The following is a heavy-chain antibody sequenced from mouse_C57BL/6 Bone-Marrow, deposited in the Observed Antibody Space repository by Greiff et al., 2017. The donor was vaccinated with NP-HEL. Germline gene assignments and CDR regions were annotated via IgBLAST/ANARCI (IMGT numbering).Heavy chain of an antibody. J-gene: IGHJ2*01. Sequence: VQLQQSGPELVKPGASVKISCKASGYAFSSSWMNWVKQRPGKGLEWIGRIYPGDGDTNYNGKFKGKATLTADKSSSTAYMQLSSLTSEDSAVYFCARSGSGPYYFDYWGRGTTLTVSS. CDR2: IYPGDGDT. CDR1: GYAFSSSW. D-gene: IGHD3-2*02. V-gene: IGHV1-82*01. CDR3: ARSGSGPYYFDY.